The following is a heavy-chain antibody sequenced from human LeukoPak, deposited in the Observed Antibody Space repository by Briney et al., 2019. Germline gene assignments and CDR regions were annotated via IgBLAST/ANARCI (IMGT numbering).Heavy chain of an antibody. CDR3: ARVRLELRVPYFDY. Sequence: ASVKVSCKASGYTVTGYYMHWVRQAPGQGLEWMGWINPNSGGTNYAQKFQGRVTMTRDTSISTAYMELSRLRSDDTAVYYCARVRLELRVPYFDYWGQGTLVTVSS. CDR2: INPNSGGT. V-gene: IGHV1-2*02. J-gene: IGHJ4*02. D-gene: IGHD1-7*01. CDR1: GYTVTGYY.